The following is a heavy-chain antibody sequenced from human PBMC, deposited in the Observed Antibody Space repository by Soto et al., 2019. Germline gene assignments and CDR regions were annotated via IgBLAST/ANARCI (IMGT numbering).Heavy chain of an antibody. J-gene: IGHJ4*02. V-gene: IGHV3-7*04. CDR2: IKQDGSEQ. Sequence: EVQLVESGGRLVQPGGSLRLSCAASGFTFSSNWMNWVRQAPGKGLEWVANIKQDGSEQYYVDSVKGRFTISRDNAKNSQYLQMTSLRVEDTAVYYCAGGSGWLITDWGQGTLVTVSS. CDR1: GFTFSSNW. D-gene: IGHD6-19*01. CDR3: AGGSGWLITD.